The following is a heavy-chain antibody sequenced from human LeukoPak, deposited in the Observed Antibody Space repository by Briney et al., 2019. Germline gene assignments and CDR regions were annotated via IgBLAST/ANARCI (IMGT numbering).Heavy chain of an antibody. V-gene: IGHV3-23*01. CDR2: ISGNGDST. CDR3: ARMPNRCSTISCYIDS. CDR1: GFSFSSYV. J-gene: IGHJ4*02. Sequence: PGGSLRLSCAASGFSFSSYVMSWDRQAPGKGLEWVSIISGNGDSTYSADSVRGRFTISRDNSKNTFYLQMNTLRAEDTAVYYCARMPNRCSTISCYIDSWGQGTLVTV. D-gene: IGHD2-2*02.